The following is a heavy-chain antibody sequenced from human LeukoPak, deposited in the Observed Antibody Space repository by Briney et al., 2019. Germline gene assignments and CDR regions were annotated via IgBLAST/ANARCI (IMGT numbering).Heavy chain of an antibody. CDR3: ARLSDY. Sequence: PSETLSLTCTVPGGSISSSSYYWGWIRQPPGKGLEWIGSINYSGSTYYNPSLKSRVTISVDTSKTQFSLKLSSVTAADTAVYYCARLSDYWGQGTLVTVSS. CDR2: INYSGST. CDR1: GGSISSSSYY. J-gene: IGHJ4*02. V-gene: IGHV4-39*01.